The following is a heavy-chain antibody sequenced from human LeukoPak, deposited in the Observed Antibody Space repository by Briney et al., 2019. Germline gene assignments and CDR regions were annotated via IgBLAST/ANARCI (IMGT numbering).Heavy chain of an antibody. V-gene: IGHV3-21*03. CDR2: ISSSSTYI. J-gene: IGHJ4*02. CDR1: GFTFSRYS. Sequence: GGSLRLSCAASGFTFSRYSMTWVPQAPGKGLKWVSFISSSSTYIYYADSLKGRFTISRDNAKNSLYLQMNSLRAEDTAVYYCARDGVAELMSALDYWGQGILVTVSS. CDR3: ARDGVAELMSALDY. D-gene: IGHD1-26*01.